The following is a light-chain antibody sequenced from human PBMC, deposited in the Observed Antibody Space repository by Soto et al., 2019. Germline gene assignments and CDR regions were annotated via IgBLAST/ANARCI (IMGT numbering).Light chain of an antibody. CDR2: GAS. CDR3: QQYNNWPPIT. V-gene: IGKV3D-15*01. J-gene: IGKJ5*01. Sequence: EIVLAQAAGTLSLSPGERATLSCGASQSVTSNYLAWYQQKPGQAPRLLIFGASIRVKGIPDRFIGSGSGTEFTLTISSLQSEDFAVYYCQQYNNWPPITFGQGTRLEN. CDR1: QSVTSN.